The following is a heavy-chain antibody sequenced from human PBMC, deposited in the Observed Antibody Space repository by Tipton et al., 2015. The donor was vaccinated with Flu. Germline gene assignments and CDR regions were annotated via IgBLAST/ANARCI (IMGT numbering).Heavy chain of an antibody. D-gene: IGHD2-15*01. CDR1: GGTFSSYA. Sequence: QMQLVQSGAEVKKPGSSVKVSCKASGGTFSSYAISWVRQAPGQGLEWMGGIIPIFGTANYAQKFQGRVTITADESTSTAYMELSSLRSEATAVYYCAGGGPNCSGGSCYPWYYYGMDVWGQGTTVTVSS. J-gene: IGHJ6*02. V-gene: IGHV1-69*01. CDR2: IIPIFGTA. CDR3: AGGGPNCSGGSCYPWYYYGMDV.